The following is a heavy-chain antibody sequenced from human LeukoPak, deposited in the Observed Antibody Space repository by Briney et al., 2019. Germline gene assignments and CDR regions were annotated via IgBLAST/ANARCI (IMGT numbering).Heavy chain of an antibody. CDR1: GYTFTSYG. CDR2: ISAYNGNT. CDR3: ARDDKWQQQLVLSG. D-gene: IGHD6-13*01. Sequence: GASVKVSCKASGYTFTSYGISWVRQAPGQGLEWMGWISAYNGNTNYAQKLQGRVTMTTDTSTSTAYMELRSLRSDDTAVYYCARDDKWQQQLVLSGWGQGTLVTVSS. V-gene: IGHV1-18*01. J-gene: IGHJ4*02.